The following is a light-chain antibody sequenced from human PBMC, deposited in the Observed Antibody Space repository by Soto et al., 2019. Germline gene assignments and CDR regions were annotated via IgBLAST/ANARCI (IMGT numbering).Light chain of an antibody. V-gene: IGLV4-60*02. CDR3: ETWDSNTHV. CDR2: LEGSGSY. J-gene: IGLJ3*02. Sequence: QLVLTQSSSASASLGSSVKLTCILSSGHSSYIIAWHQQQPGKAPRYLMKLEGSGSYNKGSGVPDRFSGSSSGADRYLTISNLQFEDEADYYCETWDSNTHVFGGGTKLTVL. CDR1: SGHSSYI.